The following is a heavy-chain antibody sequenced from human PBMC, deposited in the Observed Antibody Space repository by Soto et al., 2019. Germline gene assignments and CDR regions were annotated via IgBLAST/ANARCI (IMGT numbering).Heavy chain of an antibody. CDR3: ARVGYCSSTSCRPLDYYYGMDV. J-gene: IGHJ6*02. Sequence: ASVNVSCQASGYTFTGYYMHCVRQAPGQGLEWMGWINPNSGGTNYAQKFQGWVTMTRDTSISTAYMELSRLRSDDTAVYYCARVGYCSSTSCRPLDYYYGMDVWGQGTTVTVSS. D-gene: IGHD2-2*01. CDR2: INPNSGGT. CDR1: GYTFTGYY. V-gene: IGHV1-2*04.